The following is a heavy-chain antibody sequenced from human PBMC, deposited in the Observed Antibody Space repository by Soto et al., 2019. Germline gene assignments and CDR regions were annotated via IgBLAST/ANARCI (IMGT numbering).Heavy chain of an antibody. D-gene: IGHD5-18*01. CDR3: ARDRGYSYGYGRAFDY. CDR1: GGSISSGGYY. Sequence: QVQLQESGPGLVKPSQTLSLTCTVSGGSISSGGYYWSWIRQHPGKGLEWIGYIYYSGSTYYNPYLKSRVTISVDPSKNQFPLRLSSVTAADTAVYYCARDRGYSYGYGRAFDYWGQGTLVTVSS. CDR2: IYYSGST. V-gene: IGHV4-31*03. J-gene: IGHJ4*02.